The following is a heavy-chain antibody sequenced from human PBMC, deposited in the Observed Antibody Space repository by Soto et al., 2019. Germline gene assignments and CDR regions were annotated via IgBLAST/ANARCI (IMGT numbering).Heavy chain of an antibody. CDR1: GGSISTGGYY. CDR2: IYYSGST. CDR3: ARGLSVTLFDN. Sequence: QVQLQESGPGLVKPSQTLSLTCTVSGGSISTGGYYWTWIRQHPGKGLEWIGYIYYSGSTYSNPSLKSRGTISVDTSKNQFSLKLSSVTAADTAVYYFARGLSVTLFDNWGQGTLVTVSS. J-gene: IGHJ4*02. V-gene: IGHV4-31*03. D-gene: IGHD4-17*01.